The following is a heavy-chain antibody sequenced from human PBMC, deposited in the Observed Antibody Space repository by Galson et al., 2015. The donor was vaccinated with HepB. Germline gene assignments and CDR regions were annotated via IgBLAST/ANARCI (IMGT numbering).Heavy chain of an antibody. CDR1: GFTFSSYS. Sequence: SLRLSCAASGFTFSSYSMNWVRQAPGKGLEWVSSISSSSSYIYYADSVKGRFTISRDNAKNSLYLQMNSLRAEDTAVYYCARDFQPYGGPVHDYWGQGTLVTVSS. J-gene: IGHJ4*02. CDR2: ISSSSSYI. CDR3: ARDFQPYGGPVHDY. D-gene: IGHD4-23*01. V-gene: IGHV3-21*01.